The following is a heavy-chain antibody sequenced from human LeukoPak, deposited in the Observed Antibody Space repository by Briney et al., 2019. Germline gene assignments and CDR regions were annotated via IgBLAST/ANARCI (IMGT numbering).Heavy chain of an antibody. V-gene: IGHV3-30*02. CDR2: IRNDGSII. Sequence: PGGSLRLSCAASGFTFSSYGMHWIRQAPGKGLEWVAFIRNDGSIIYNADSVKGRFTISRDNSKNALYLQMNSLRPEETAVYYCVKGVGGAANYYYLDVWGKGTSVTVSS. D-gene: IGHD3-16*01. CDR3: VKGVGGAANYYYLDV. CDR1: GFTFSSYG. J-gene: IGHJ6*03.